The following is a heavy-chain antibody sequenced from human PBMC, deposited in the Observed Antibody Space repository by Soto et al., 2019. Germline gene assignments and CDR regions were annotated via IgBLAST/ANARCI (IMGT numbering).Heavy chain of an antibody. Sequence: ASVKVCCKASGYTFISFGISWVRQAPGQGLEWMGWISAYNGNTNYAQKLQGRVTMTTDTSTSTAYMELRSLRSDDTAVYYCARDLDDYVWGSYPSPDAFDIWGQGTMVTVS. J-gene: IGHJ3*02. V-gene: IGHV1-18*01. CDR1: GYTFISFG. CDR2: ISAYNGNT. D-gene: IGHD3-16*02. CDR3: ARDLDDYVWGSYPSPDAFDI.